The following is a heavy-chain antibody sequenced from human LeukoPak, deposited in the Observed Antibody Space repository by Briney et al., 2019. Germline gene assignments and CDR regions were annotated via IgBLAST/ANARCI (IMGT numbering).Heavy chain of an antibody. CDR1: GLTISDSW. CDR3: ARGFGRP. V-gene: IGHV3-7*03. J-gene: IGHJ5*02. D-gene: IGHD3-10*01. CDR2: IKQDGSEK. Sequence: GGSLRLSCAASGLTISDSWIHWVRQAPGKGLEWVANIKQDGSEKYYVDSVKGRFTISRDNAKNSLYLQMNSLRAEDTAVYYCARGFGRPWGQGTLVTVSS.